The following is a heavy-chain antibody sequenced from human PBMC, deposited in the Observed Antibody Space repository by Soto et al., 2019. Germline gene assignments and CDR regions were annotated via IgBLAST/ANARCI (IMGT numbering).Heavy chain of an antibody. CDR3: ARDKITGLFDY. V-gene: IGHV4-61*01. CDR1: GGSISSSSYY. J-gene: IGHJ4*02. CDR2: IYYSGST. D-gene: IGHD2-8*02. Sequence: SETLSLTCTVSGGSISSSSYYWSWIRQPPGKGLEWIGYIYYSGSTSYNPSLKSRVTISVDTSKNQFSLKLTSVTAADTAVYYCARDKITGLFDYWGQGTLVTVSS.